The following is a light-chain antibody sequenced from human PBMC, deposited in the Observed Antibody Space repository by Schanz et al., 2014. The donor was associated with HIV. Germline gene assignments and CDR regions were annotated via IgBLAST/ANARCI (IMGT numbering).Light chain of an antibody. Sequence: QSVLTQPPSVSAAPGQKVTISCSGSTSNIGNSYVSWYQQLPRTAPKLLIYDNDKRPSGIPDRFSGSKSGTSATLAITGLQTGDEADYYCGTWDSGLSARVFGGGTKFTVL. CDR1: TSNIGNSY. J-gene: IGLJ3*02. CDR3: GTWDSGLSARV. CDR2: DND. V-gene: IGLV1-51*01.